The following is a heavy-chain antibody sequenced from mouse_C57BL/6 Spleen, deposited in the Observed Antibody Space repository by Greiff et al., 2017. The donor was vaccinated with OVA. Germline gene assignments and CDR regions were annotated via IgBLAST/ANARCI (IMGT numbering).Heavy chain of an antibody. V-gene: IGHV5-17*01. CDR1: GFTFSDYG. D-gene: IGHD2-1*01. CDR3: AREKGYGNYIDY. Sequence: DVQLVESGGGLVKPGGSLKLSCAASGFTFSDYGMHWVRQAPEKGLEWVAYISSGSSTIYYADTVKGRFTISRDNAKNTLFLQMTSLRSEDTAMYYCAREKGYGNYIDYWGQGTTLTVSS. J-gene: IGHJ2*01. CDR2: ISSGSSTI.